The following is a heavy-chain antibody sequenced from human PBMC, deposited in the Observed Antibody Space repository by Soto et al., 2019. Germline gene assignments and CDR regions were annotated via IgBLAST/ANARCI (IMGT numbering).Heavy chain of an antibody. CDR1: GFTFSDHA. Sequence: GGSLRLSCAASGFTFSDHAMHWVRQAPGQGLDWVSFISFDAVHKFYADSVKGRFTISRDNSKNTLYLQMDGLRADDTAVYYCAGDMTSKYTRDYWGQGTLVTVSS. CDR3: AGDMTSKYTRDY. D-gene: IGHD1-1*01. V-gene: IGHV3-30*04. CDR2: ISFDAVHK. J-gene: IGHJ4*02.